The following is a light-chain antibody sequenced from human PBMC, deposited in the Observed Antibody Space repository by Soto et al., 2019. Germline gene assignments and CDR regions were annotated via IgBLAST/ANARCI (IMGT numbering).Light chain of an antibody. CDR2: DAS. J-gene: IGKJ1*01. Sequence: DNQMTQSPPALSASVGDRVTITCRASQSVNTRLAWYQQKPGKAPKLLIHDASSLQTGVPSRLSGSGSGTEFTLTISSLQPDDFATYYCQQYQSYSETFGHGTKVEIK. CDR3: QQYQSYSET. V-gene: IGKV1-5*01. CDR1: QSVNTR.